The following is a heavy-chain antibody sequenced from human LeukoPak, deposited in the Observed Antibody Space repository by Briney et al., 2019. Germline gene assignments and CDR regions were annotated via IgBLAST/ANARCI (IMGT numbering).Heavy chain of an antibody. CDR3: ARDDYYDSSGYYTLDY. CDR1: GGTFSSYA. J-gene: IGHJ4*02. D-gene: IGHD3-22*01. V-gene: IGHV1-69*13. Sequence: SVKVSCKASGGTFSSYAISWVRQAPGQGLEWMGGIIPIFGTANYAQKFQGRVTITADESSSTAYMELRSLRSEDTAVYYCARDDYYDSSGYYTLDYWGQGTLVTVSS. CDR2: IIPIFGTA.